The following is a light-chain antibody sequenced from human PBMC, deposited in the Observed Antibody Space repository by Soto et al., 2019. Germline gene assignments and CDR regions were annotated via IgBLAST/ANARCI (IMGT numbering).Light chain of an antibody. CDR2: DAS. J-gene: IGKJ1*01. V-gene: IGKV3D-20*01. Sequence: EIVLTQSPATLSLSPGERATLSCGASQSVSSSYLAWYQQKPGLAPRLLISDASSRATGIPDSFSGSGSGTDFTLTISRLEPEDFAVYYCQQYGSSRWTFGQGTKVEIK. CDR1: QSVSSSY. CDR3: QQYGSSRWT.